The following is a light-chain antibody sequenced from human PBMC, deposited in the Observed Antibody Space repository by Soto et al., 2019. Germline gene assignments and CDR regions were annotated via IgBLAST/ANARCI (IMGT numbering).Light chain of an antibody. J-gene: IGLJ2*01. Sequence: QSALTQPASVSGSPGQSITISCTGTSSDVGGYNYVSWYQPHPGKAPKLMIYEVSNRPSGVSNRFSGSKSGNTASLTISGLQAEDEADYYCSSYTRNSTLVFGGGTKLTVL. CDR3: SSYTRNSTLV. CDR2: EVS. V-gene: IGLV2-14*01. CDR1: SSDVGGYNY.